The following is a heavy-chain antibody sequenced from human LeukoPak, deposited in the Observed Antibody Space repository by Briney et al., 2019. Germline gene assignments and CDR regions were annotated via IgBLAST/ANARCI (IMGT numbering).Heavy chain of an antibody. J-gene: IGHJ4*02. CDR1: GFTFGSYW. CDR2: IKQDGSEK. V-gene: IGHV3-7*03. Sequence: PGESLRLSCAASGFTFGSYWMSWVRQTPGKGLEWVANIKQDGSEKYYVDSVKGRFTISRDNAKNSLYLQMNSLRAEDTAVYYCARAKSLFDSWGQGTLVTVSS. CDR3: ARAKSLFDS. D-gene: IGHD3-10*01.